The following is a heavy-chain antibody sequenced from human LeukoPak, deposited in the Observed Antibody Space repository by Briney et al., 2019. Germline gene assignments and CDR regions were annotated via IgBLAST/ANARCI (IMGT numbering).Heavy chain of an antibody. J-gene: IGHJ4*02. CDR2: IGGSGGST. CDR3: AKEGCTSTNCYVNF. CDR1: GFTFSSYA. V-gene: IGHV3-23*01. D-gene: IGHD2-2*01. Sequence: GGSLRLSCAASGFTFSSYAMSWVRQAPGKGLEWVSVIGGSGGSTYYADSVKGWFTISRDDSKNTLYLQMNSLTAEDTALYYCAKEGCTSTNCYVNFWGQGTLVTVSS.